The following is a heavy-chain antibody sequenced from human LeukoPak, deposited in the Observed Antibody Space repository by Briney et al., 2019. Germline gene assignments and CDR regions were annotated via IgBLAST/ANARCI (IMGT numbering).Heavy chain of an antibody. J-gene: IGHJ5*02. D-gene: IGHD3-10*01. V-gene: IGHV1-18*01. CDR2: ISAYNGNT. CDR3: ARITMVRGVEDWFDP. CDR1: GGTFSSYA. Sequence: ASVKVSCKASGGTFSSYAISWVRQAPGQGLEWMGWISAYNGNTNYAQKLQGRVTMTTDTSTSTAYMELRSLRSDDTAVYYCARITMVRGVEDWFDPWGQGTLVTVSS.